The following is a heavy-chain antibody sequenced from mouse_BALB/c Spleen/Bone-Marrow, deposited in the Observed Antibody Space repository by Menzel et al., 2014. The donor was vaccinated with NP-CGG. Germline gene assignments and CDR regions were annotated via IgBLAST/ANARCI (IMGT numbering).Heavy chain of an antibody. CDR3: ARDRGLTYFDY. Sequence: EVNVVESGGGLVQPGGSLRLSCATSGFTFTDYYMSWVRQPPGKALEWLGFIRNKANGYTTEYSASVKGRFTISRDNSQSILYLQMNTQRAEDSATYYCARDRGLTYFDYWGQGTTLTVSS. V-gene: IGHV7-3*02. D-gene: IGHD2-4*01. CDR2: IRNKANGYTT. CDR1: GFTFTDYY. J-gene: IGHJ2*01.